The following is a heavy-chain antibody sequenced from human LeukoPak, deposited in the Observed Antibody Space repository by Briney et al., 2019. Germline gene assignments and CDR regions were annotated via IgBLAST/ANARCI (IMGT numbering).Heavy chain of an antibody. CDR1: RTTFIHYW. V-gene: IGHV3-7*01. D-gene: IGHD1-26*01. Sequence: PGGSLRLSCAASRTTFIHYWMSWVRQAPGKGLEWVANINQDGSEKYYVDSVKGRFIISRDNAENSVYLHMNSLRAEDTAVYYCARDVRNRVGLNYYHQYMDVWGLGTTVTVSS. CDR3: ARDVRNRVGLNYYHQYMDV. J-gene: IGHJ6*03. CDR2: INQDGSEK.